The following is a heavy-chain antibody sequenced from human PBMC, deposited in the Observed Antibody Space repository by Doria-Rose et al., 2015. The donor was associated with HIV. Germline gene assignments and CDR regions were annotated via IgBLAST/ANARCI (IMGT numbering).Heavy chain of an antibody. CDR2: IFSDDER. J-gene: IGHJ4*02. D-gene: IGHD6-13*01. CDR1: GVSLSSPGMG. Sequence: SGPVLVKPTETLTLTCTVSGVSLSSPGMGVSWIRQPPGRALEWLANIFSDDERSYKTYLKSRLTISRGTSKRQVLLTMTDMDPVDTATYYCARIKSSRWYHKYYFDFWGQGTLVIVSA. V-gene: IGHV2-26*01. CDR3: ARIKSSRWYHKYYFDF.